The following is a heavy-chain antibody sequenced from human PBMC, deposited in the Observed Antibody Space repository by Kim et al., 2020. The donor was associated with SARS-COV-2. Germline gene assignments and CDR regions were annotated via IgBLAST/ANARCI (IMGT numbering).Heavy chain of an antibody. CDR3: ATDPGFWSGSSSGHY. CDR2: VSGSGATT. CDR1: GFTFTNFA. V-gene: IGHV3-23*01. Sequence: GGSLRLSCTVSGFTFTNFAMRWVRQAPGKGLDWVATVSGSGATTYYADSVKGRFTISRDNSKNSLYLQMNSLRDEDTATYYCATDPGFWSGSSSGHYWG. J-gene: IGHJ4*01. D-gene: IGHD3-3*01.